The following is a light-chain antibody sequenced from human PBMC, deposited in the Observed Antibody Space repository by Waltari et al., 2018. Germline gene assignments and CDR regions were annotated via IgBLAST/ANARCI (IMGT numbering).Light chain of an antibody. CDR1: QRINSN. Sequence: EIVMTQSPATLSVSPGERATLSCRASQRINSNLAWYQQKPGQAPRLLIYGASTRATGIPARFAGTGSGTEFTLTISSLQSEDSAVYYCQQYNNWPRTFGQGTKVEIK. J-gene: IGKJ1*01. CDR2: GAS. V-gene: IGKV3-15*01. CDR3: QQYNNWPRT.